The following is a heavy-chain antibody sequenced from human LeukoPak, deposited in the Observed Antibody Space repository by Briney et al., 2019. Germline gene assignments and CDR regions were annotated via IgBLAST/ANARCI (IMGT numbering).Heavy chain of an antibody. J-gene: IGHJ4*02. CDR3: AKGSGSYSMYYFDY. Sequence: GGSLRLSCGASGFTFCSYAINWVRQAPGEGLEWVSAISGSGGSTYYADSVKGRFTISRDNSKNTLYLQMNSLRAEDTAVYYCAKGSGSYSMYYFDYWGQGTLVTVSS. V-gene: IGHV3-23*01. D-gene: IGHD1-26*01. CDR2: ISGSGGST. CDR1: GFTFCSYA.